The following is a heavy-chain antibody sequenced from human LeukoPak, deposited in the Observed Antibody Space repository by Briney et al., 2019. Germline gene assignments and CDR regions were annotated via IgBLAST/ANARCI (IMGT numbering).Heavy chain of an antibody. J-gene: IGHJ4*02. V-gene: IGHV3-74*01. CDR2: INEHGSIT. Sequence: GGSLRLSCAASGFTVSSNYMSWVRQTPGEGLVWVSRINEHGSITDYADSVRDRFTISRDNAKNTLYLHMNSLRVEDTAMYYCARDVAGAGSHWGQGTLVTVSS. CDR3: ARDVAGAGSH. CDR1: GFTVSSNY. D-gene: IGHD3-10*01.